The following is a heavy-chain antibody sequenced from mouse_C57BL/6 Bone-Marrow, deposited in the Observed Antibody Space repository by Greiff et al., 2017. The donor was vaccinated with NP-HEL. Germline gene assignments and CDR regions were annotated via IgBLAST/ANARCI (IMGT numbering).Heavy chain of an antibody. CDR2: SRNKANDYTT. Sequence: EVKVVESGGGLVQSGRSLRLSCATSGFTFSDFYMEWVRQAPGKGLEWIAASRNKANDYTTEYSASVKGRFIVSRDTSQSILYLQMNALRAEDTAIYYCARDAGGYYAYWYFDVWGTGTTVTVSS. CDR1: GFTFSDFY. D-gene: IGHD2-3*01. V-gene: IGHV7-1*01. J-gene: IGHJ1*03. CDR3: ARDAGGYYAYWYFDV.